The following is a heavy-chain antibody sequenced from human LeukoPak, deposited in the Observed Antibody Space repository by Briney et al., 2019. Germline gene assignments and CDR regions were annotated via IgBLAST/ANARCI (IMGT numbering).Heavy chain of an antibody. V-gene: IGHV3-23*01. CDR2: ISGSGGST. Sequence: PGGSLRLSCAASGFTFSSYAMSWVRQAPGKGLEWVSAISGSGGSTYYADSVKGRFTISRDNSKNTLYLQMNSLRAEDTAVYYCAKDPARYFDWLLQAEYFQHWGQGTLVTVSS. D-gene: IGHD3-9*01. CDR1: GFTFSSYA. J-gene: IGHJ1*01. CDR3: AKDPARYFDWLLQAEYFQH.